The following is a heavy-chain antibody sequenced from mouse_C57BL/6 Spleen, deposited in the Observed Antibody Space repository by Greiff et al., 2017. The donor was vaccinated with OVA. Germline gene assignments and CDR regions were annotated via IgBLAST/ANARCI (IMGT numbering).Heavy chain of an antibody. J-gene: IGHJ4*01. V-gene: IGHV3-6*01. Sequence: EVKLQESGPGLVKPSQSLSLTCSVTGYSITSGYYWNWIRQFPGNKLEWMGYISYDGSNNYNPSLKNRISITRDTSKNQFFLKLNSVTTEDTATYYCARGDYPQYAMDYWGQGTSVTVSS. D-gene: IGHD1-1*02. CDR1: GYSITSGYY. CDR2: ISYDGSN. CDR3: ARGDYPQYAMDY.